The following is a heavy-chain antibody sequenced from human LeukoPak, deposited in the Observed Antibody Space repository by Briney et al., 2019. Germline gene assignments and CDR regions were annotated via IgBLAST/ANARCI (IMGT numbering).Heavy chain of an antibody. J-gene: IGHJ2*01. CDR1: GDSVSSNSAA. CDR2: TYYRSKWYN. V-gene: IGHV6-1*01. D-gene: IGHD4-17*01. CDR3: ARDSPLTTVTTFPYWYFDL. Sequence: SQTLSLTCAISGDSVSSNSAAWNWIRQSPSRGLEWLGRTYYRSKWYNDYAVSVESRITINPDTSENQFSLQLNSVTPEDTAVYYCARDSPLTTVTTFPYWYFDLWGRGTLVTVSS.